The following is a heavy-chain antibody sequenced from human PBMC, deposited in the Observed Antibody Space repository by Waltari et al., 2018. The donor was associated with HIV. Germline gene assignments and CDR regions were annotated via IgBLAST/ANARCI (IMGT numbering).Heavy chain of an antibody. V-gene: IGHV3-7*01. CDR3: ASLYCSGGSCYDY. CDR2: KKQDGSEK. CDR1: GFPFSSYW. J-gene: IGHJ4*02. Sequence: EVQLVESGGGLVQPGGSLRLSCAASGFPFSSYWMTWVRQAPGKGLEGVANKKQDGSEKDYADSVKGRITISGDNAKNSLYLQMNSLRAEDTAVYYCASLYCSGGSCYDYWGQGTLVTVSS. D-gene: IGHD2-15*01.